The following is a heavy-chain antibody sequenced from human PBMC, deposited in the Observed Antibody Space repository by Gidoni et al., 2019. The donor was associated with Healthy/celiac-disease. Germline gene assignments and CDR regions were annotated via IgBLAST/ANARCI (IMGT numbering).Heavy chain of an antibody. CDR3: AKDGGPLWFGELEGMDV. J-gene: IGHJ6*02. CDR1: GFTFSSYG. Sequence: QVQLVESGGGVVQPGRSLRLSCAASGFTFSSYGMHWVRQAPGKGLEWVAVISYDGSNKYYADSVKGRFTISRDNSKNTLYLQMNSLRAEDTAVYYCAKDGGPLWFGELEGMDVWGQGTTVTVSS. CDR2: ISYDGSNK. D-gene: IGHD3-10*01. V-gene: IGHV3-30*18.